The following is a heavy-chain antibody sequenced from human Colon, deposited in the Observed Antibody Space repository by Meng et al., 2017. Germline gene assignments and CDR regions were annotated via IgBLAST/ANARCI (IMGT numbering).Heavy chain of an antibody. V-gene: IGHV3-7*01. CDR1: GFTFRRSW. CDR2: INEDGTKK. CDR3: ARDAGWGAYDI. Sequence: GGSLRLSCAASGFTFRRSWMSWVRQAPGKGLESVGAINEDGTKKNNVDSMKGRFTVSRDNAKNLLFLQMDRLTVEDTAVYYCARDAGWGAYDIWGQGTTVTVSS. J-gene: IGHJ3*02. D-gene: IGHD6-19*01.